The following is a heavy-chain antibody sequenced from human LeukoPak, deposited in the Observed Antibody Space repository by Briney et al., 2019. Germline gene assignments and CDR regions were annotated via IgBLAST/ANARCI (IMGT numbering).Heavy chain of an antibody. D-gene: IGHD3-22*01. J-gene: IGHJ3*02. CDR2: IIPIFGTA. CDR1: GGTFSSYA. V-gene: IGHV1-69*13. Sequence: SVKVSCKASGGTFSSYAISWVRQAPGQGLEWMGGIIPIFGTANYAQKFQGRVTITADESTSTAYMELSSLRSEDTAVYYCARGGGYDSSGYFDAFDIWGQRTMVTVSS. CDR3: ARGGGYDSSGYFDAFDI.